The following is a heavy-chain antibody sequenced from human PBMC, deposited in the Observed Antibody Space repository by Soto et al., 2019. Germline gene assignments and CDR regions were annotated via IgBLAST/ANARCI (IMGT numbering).Heavy chain of an antibody. CDR1: GFTFSSYG. CDR3: AKLWGTSTYDSSGYPIDY. Sequence: GGSLTLSCAASGFTFSSYGMHWVRQAPGKGLEWVAVISYDGSNKYYADSVKGRFTISRDNSKNTLYLQMNSLRAEDTAVYYCAKLWGTSTYDSSGYPIDYWGQGTLVTVS. V-gene: IGHV3-30*18. D-gene: IGHD3-22*01. J-gene: IGHJ4*02. CDR2: ISYDGSNK.